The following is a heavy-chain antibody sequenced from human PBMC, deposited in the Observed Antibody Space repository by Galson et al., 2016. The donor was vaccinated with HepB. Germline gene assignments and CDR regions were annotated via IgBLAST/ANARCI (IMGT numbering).Heavy chain of an antibody. CDR3: ALFDLGYCSGGSCSH. Sequence: SETLSLTCAVSGGSVSSNYWWTWVRQPPGQGLEWIGKIFHSGSTNYNPSLKSRVTISLDKSKDQFSLKLNSVTAADTAVYYCALFDLGYCSGGSCSHWGQGILVTVSS. V-gene: IGHV4-4*02. J-gene: IGHJ4*02. CDR2: IFHSGST. D-gene: IGHD2-15*01. CDR1: GGSVSSNYW.